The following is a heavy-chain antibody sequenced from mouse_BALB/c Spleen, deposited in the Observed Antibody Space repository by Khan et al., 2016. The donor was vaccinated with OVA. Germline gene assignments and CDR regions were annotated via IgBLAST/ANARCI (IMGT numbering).Heavy chain of an antibody. D-gene: IGHD1-2*01. J-gene: IGHJ3*01. CDR2: ITYSGST. V-gene: IGHV3-2*02. CDR3: ARASTTATRGFAY. Sequence: EVQLQESGPGLVKPSQSLSLTCTVTGYSISSDYAWNWIRQFPGNKLEWMGYITYSGSTRYNPSLKSRISITRDTSKNQFFLQFNSVTTEDTATYFCARASTTATRGFAYWGQGTLVTVSA. CDR1: GYSISSDYA.